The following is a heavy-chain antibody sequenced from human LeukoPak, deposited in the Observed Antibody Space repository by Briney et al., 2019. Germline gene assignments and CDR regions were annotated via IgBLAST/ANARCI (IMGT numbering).Heavy chain of an antibody. Sequence: SVKVSCNASGYTFTSYDISWVRQAPGQGLEWMGRIIPIFGTANYAQKFQGRVTITTDESTSTAYMELSSLRSEDTAVYYCARDLPENTAFNWFDPWGQGTLVTVSS. J-gene: IGHJ5*02. CDR3: ARDLPENTAFNWFDP. CDR2: IIPIFGTA. V-gene: IGHV1-69*05. CDR1: GYTFTSYD. D-gene: IGHD5-18*01.